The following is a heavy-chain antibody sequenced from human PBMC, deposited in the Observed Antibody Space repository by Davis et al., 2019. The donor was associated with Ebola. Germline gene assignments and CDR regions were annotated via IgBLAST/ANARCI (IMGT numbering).Heavy chain of an antibody. V-gene: IGHV4-39*07. CDR1: GGSISSSGYY. CDR3: ATDGGEDDIVVVPVAKHAFDI. D-gene: IGHD2-2*01. J-gene: IGHJ3*02. Sequence: SETLSLTCTVSGGSISSSGYYWGWIRQPPGKGLEWIGSIYYSGTTYYTPSLKSRVTISIDKSKNQFSLNLTSVTAADTAVYYCATDGGEDDIVVVPVAKHAFDIWGQGTMVTVSS. CDR2: IYYSGTT.